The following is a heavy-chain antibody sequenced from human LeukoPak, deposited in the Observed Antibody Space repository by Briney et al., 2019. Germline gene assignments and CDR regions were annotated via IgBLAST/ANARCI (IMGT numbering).Heavy chain of an antibody. D-gene: IGHD2-15*01. J-gene: IGHJ6*02. V-gene: IGHV3-30*04. CDR2: ISYDGSNK. CDR1: GFTFSSYA. Sequence: GGSLRLSCATSGFTFSSYAMHWVRQAPGKGLEWVAVISYDGSNKYYADSVKGRFTISRDNSKNTLYLQMNSLRAEDTAVYYCARDPLGYCSGGSCYLDYYYGMDVWGQGTMVTVSS. CDR3: ARDPLGYCSGGSCYLDYYYGMDV.